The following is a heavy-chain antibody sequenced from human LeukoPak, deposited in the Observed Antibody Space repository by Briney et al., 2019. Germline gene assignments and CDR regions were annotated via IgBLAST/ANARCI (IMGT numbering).Heavy chain of an antibody. D-gene: IGHD3-10*01. V-gene: IGHV4-4*02. CDR1: GGSISSGNW. J-gene: IGHJ5*02. CDR3: ARESNTMVRSRNWFDP. Sequence: PSETLSLTCAVSGGSISSGNWWSWVRQAPGKGLEYMGEIRHSGSTNYNPSLKSRVSISVDKSNNQFSLKLNSVTAADTAVYYCARESNTMVRSRNWFDPWGQGILVTVSP. CDR2: IRHSGST.